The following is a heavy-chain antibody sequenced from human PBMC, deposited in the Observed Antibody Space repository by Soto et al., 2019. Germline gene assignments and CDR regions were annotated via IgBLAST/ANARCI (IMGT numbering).Heavy chain of an antibody. CDR2: ISWNSGSI. CDR1: GFTFDDYA. CDR3: ARDGYSSGWYDY. D-gene: IGHD6-19*01. V-gene: IGHV3-9*01. Sequence: TGGSLRLSCAASGFTFDDYAMHWVRQAPGKGLEWVSGISWNSGSIGYADSVKGRFTISRDNAKNSLYLQMNSLRAEDTALYYCARDGYSSGWYDYWGQGTLVTVSS. J-gene: IGHJ4*02.